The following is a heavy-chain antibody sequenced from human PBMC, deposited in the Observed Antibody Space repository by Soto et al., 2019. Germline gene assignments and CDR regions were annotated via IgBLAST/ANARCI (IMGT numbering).Heavy chain of an antibody. CDR2: IYYSGST. Sequence: ETLSLTCTVSVGSIRFYHWSWIRQPPGKGLEWIGYIYYSGSTNYNPSLKSRVTISADTSKNQFSLRLTSVTAADTAVYYCARDWLGCSGDSCHPGSPGYYYYGMDVWGQGTTVTVSS. V-gene: IGHV4-59*12. D-gene: IGHD2-15*01. CDR1: VGSIRFYH. CDR3: ARDWLGCSGDSCHPGSPGYYYYGMDV. J-gene: IGHJ6*02.